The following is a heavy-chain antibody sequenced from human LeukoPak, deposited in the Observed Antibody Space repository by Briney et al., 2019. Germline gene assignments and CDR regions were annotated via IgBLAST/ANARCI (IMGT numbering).Heavy chain of an antibody. V-gene: IGHV3-21*01. CDR2: ISSSSSYI. CDR3: ARDPHYVFWSGYNQFDP. Sequence: GGSLRLSCAASGFTFSSYSMNWVRQAPGKGLEWVSSISSSSSYIYYADSVKGRFTISRDNAKNSLYLQMNSLRAEDTAVYYCARDPHYVFWSGYNQFDPWGQGTLVTVSS. CDR1: GFTFSSYS. D-gene: IGHD3-3*01. J-gene: IGHJ5*02.